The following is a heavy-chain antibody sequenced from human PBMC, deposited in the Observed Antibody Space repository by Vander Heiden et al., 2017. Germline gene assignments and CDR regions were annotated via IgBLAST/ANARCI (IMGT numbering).Heavy chain of an antibody. CDR2: IYRDGTT. V-gene: IGHV3-53*01. CDR1: VFTVSSNY. Sequence: EVQLVQSGGGWDQPGGSLRLSCVVSVFTVSSNYMTWIRQAPGKGLEWVSVIYRDGTTYYADSVKGRFTTSRDNSKNTLFLQMDSLRAEDTALYYCASGATQWTFWGQGTLLTVSS. D-gene: IGHD5-12*01. J-gene: IGHJ4*02. CDR3: ASGATQWTF.